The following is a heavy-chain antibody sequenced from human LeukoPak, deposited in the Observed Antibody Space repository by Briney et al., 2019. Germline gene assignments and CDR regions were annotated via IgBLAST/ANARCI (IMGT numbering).Heavy chain of an antibody. CDR2: IYYSGST. V-gene: IGHV4-59*01. Sequence: SETLSLTCTVSGGSISSYYWSWLRQPPGKGLEWIGYIYYSGSTNYNPSLKSRVTISVETSKNQFSPKLSSVTAADTAVYYCARVTGYMIEDYFDYWGQGTLVTVSS. J-gene: IGHJ4*02. CDR1: GGSISSYY. CDR3: ARVTGYMIEDYFDY. D-gene: IGHD3-22*01.